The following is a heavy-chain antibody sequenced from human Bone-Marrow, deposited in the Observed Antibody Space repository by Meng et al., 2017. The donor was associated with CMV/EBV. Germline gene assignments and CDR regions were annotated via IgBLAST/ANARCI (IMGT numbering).Heavy chain of an antibody. D-gene: IGHD2-2*01. J-gene: IGHJ6*02. Sequence: ASVQVSCKASGYTFPSYGISWVRQAPGQGLEWMGWISAYNGNTNYAQKLQGRVTMTTDTSTSTAYMELRSLRSEDTAVYYRARDRPDIVVVPAANYYYYYGMDVWGQGTTVTVSS. CDR2: ISAYNGNT. CDR3: ARDRPDIVVVPAANYYYYYGMDV. CDR1: GYTFPSYG. V-gene: IGHV1-18*01.